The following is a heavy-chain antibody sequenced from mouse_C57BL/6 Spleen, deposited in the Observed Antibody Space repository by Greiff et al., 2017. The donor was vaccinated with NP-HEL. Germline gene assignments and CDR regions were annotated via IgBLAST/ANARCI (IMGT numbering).Heavy chain of an antibody. CDR1: GYTFTSYW. CDR2: INPSSGYT. J-gene: IGHJ4*01. Sequence: VQLQQSGAELAKPGASVKLSCKASGYTFTSYWMHWVKQRPGQGLEWIGYINPSSGYTKYNQKFKDKATVTADKSSSTAYMQLSSLTYEDSAVYYCARGVDYAMDYWGQGTSVTVSS. CDR3: ARGVDYAMDY. V-gene: IGHV1-7*01.